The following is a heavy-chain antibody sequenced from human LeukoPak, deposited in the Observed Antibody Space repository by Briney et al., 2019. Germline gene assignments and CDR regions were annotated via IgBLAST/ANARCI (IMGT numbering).Heavy chain of an antibody. CDR1: GVSISSSSYY. CDR3: ARVRYYFDY. CDR2: TYYSGST. J-gene: IGHJ4*02. D-gene: IGHD4-17*01. V-gene: IGHV4-39*07. Sequence: SETLSLTCTVSGVSISSSSYYWGCIRQPPGKGLECIGSTYYSGSTYYNPSLKSRVTISVATSKNQFSLKMSSVTAAETAVYYCARVRYYFDYWGQGTLVTVSS.